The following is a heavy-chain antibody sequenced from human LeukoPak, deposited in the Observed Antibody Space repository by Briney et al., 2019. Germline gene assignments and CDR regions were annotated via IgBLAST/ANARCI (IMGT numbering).Heavy chain of an antibody. CDR1: GFTFSSYA. V-gene: IGHV3-23*01. Sequence: GGSLRLSCAASGFTFSSYAMSWVRQAPGKGLEWVSAISGSGGSTYYADPVKGRFTISRDNSKNTLYLQMNSLRAEDTAVYYCAKGGLWFGGFDPWGQGTLVTVSS. D-gene: IGHD3-10*01. J-gene: IGHJ5*02. CDR2: ISGSGGST. CDR3: AKGGLWFGGFDP.